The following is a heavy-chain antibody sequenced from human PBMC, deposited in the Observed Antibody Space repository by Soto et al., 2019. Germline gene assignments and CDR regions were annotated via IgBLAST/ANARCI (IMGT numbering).Heavy chain of an antibody. CDR2: IYHSGST. CDR1: GGSISSGGYS. J-gene: IGHJ4*02. D-gene: IGHD4-17*01. CDR3: VSSVTTLFDY. V-gene: IGHV4-30-2*01. Sequence: PSETLSLTCAVSGGSISSGGYSWNWIRQPPGKGLEWIGYIYHSGSTYYNPSLKSRVTISVDRFKNQFSLNLSSVTAADTAVYYCVSSVTTLFDYWGQGTLVTVS.